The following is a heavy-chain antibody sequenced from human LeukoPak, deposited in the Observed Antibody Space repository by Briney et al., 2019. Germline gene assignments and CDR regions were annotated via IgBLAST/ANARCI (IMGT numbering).Heavy chain of an antibody. CDR1: GFTFSSYW. D-gene: IGHD3-22*01. CDR2: IKQDGSEK. Sequence: GSLRLSCAASGFTFSSYWMSWVRQAPGKGLEWVANIKQDGSEKYYVDSVKGRFTISRDNAKNSLYLQMNSLRAEDTAVYYCARVRYYYDSSGTYYFDYWGQGTLVTVSS. V-gene: IGHV3-7*03. CDR3: ARVRYYYDSSGTYYFDY. J-gene: IGHJ4*02.